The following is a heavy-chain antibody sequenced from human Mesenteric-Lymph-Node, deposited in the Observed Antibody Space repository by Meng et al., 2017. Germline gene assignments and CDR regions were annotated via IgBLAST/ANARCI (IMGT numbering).Heavy chain of an antibody. J-gene: IGHJ4*02. CDR2: ISGSRGST. Sequence: EVQLLESGGGSVQPGGSLRLSCAASGFTFTNFGMSWVRQAPGKGLEWVSTISGSRGSTYYADSVKGRFTISRDNSKNTLYLQMNSLRAEDTAVYYCAKDQPDYGDYQEDYWGQGALVTVSS. V-gene: IGHV3-23*01. CDR3: AKDQPDYGDYQEDY. D-gene: IGHD4-17*01. CDR1: GFTFTNFG.